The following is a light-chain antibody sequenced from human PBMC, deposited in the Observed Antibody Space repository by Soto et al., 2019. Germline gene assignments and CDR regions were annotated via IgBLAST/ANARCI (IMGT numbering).Light chain of an antibody. CDR3: SSYAGSRWF. CDR2: EVS. Sequence: QSALTQPPSASGSPGQSVTISCTGTSSDVGGYNYVSWYQQHPGKAPKLMIYEVSKRPSGVPDRFSGSKSGNTASLTVSGLQAEDEADYYCSSYAGSRWFFGTGTKLTV. CDR1: SSDVGGYNY. V-gene: IGLV2-8*01. J-gene: IGLJ1*01.